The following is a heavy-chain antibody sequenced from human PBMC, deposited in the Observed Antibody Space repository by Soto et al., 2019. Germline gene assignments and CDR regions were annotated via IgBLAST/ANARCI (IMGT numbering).Heavy chain of an antibody. V-gene: IGHV4-59*01. CDR1: GGSISNSY. D-gene: IGHD2-15*01. J-gene: IGHJ5*02. Sequence: SETLSLTCTVSGGSISNSYWSWMLRPPGKGLEWIGHIFYRGRTNYNPSLESRVTISVDSSKNQFSLKLSSVTAADTAVYYCARGMVVAAIWFDPWGQGTQVTVSS. CDR3: ARGMVVAAIWFDP. CDR2: IFYRGRT.